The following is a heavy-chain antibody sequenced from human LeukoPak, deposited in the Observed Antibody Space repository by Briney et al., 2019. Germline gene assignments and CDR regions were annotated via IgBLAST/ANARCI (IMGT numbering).Heavy chain of an antibody. CDR1: GYSFTSYW. J-gene: IGHJ6*02. V-gene: IGHV5-51*01. D-gene: IGHD6-13*01. Sequence: GESLKISCKGSGYSFTSYWIGWVRQMPGKGLEWMGIIYPGDSDTRYSPSFQGQVTISADKSISTAYLQWSSLKASDTAMYYCASTPYSSSWCGLNWGLGDYYGMDVWGQGTTVTVSS. CDR2: IYPGDSDT. CDR3: ASTPYSSSWCGLNWGLGDYYGMDV.